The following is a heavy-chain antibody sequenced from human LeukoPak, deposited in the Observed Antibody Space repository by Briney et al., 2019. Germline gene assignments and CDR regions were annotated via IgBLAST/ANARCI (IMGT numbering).Heavy chain of an antibody. Sequence: GGSLRLSCAASGFTFSSYAMSWVRQAPGKGLEWVSAISSSGGGTYYADSVKGWFTISRDNSKNKLYLQMNSLRAEDTAVYYCAKEYSSSWYYFDYWGQGTLVTVSS. CDR1: GFTFSSYA. D-gene: IGHD6-13*01. V-gene: IGHV3-23*01. CDR2: ISSSGGGT. J-gene: IGHJ4*02. CDR3: AKEYSSSWYYFDY.